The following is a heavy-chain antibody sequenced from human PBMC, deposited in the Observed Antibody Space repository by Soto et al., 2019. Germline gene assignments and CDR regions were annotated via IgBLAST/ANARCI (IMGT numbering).Heavy chain of an antibody. CDR1: GGSISSGGYY. Sequence: PSETLSLTCTVSGGSISSGGYYWSWIRQHPGKGLEWIGYIYYSGSTYYNPSLKSRVTISVDTSENQFSLKLSSVTAADTAVYYCARGVRGAANWFDTWVQATMVTVSS. D-gene: IGHD3-10*02. V-gene: IGHV4-31*03. J-gene: IGHJ5*02. CDR2: IYYSGST. CDR3: ARGVRGAANWFDT.